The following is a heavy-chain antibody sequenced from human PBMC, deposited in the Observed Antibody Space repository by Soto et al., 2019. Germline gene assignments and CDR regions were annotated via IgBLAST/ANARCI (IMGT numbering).Heavy chain of an antibody. CDR3: ARGYGHDY. V-gene: IGHV1-18*01. Sequence: ASVNVSCKASGYTFSKYGIIWVRQAPGQGLEWMGWISAYNGDTNYAQKLQGRVTMTTDTSTSTVYMELRSLRSDDTAVYYCARGYGHDYWGQGTLVTVSS. CDR2: ISAYNGDT. J-gene: IGHJ4*02. CDR1: GYTFSKYG. D-gene: IGHD1-1*01.